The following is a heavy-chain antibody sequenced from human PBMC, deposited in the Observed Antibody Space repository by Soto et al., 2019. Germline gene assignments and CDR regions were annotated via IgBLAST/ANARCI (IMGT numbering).Heavy chain of an antibody. D-gene: IGHD2-8*01. Sequence: PGGSLRLSCGASGFTFRSYGMHWVRQAPGKGLEWVAVIWDDGSNTYYADSVKGRFTISRDNSKNTLYLQMNNLRAEDAAVYYCAGDPPNFTNGVYNYYYYGIDVWGQGTTVTVSS. CDR2: IWDDGSNT. CDR3: AGDPPNFTNGVYNYYYYGIDV. J-gene: IGHJ6*02. V-gene: IGHV3-33*01. CDR1: GFTFRSYG.